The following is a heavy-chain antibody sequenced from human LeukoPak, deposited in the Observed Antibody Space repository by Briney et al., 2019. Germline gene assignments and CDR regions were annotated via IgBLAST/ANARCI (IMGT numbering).Heavy chain of an antibody. CDR3: AREVGGTNFDY. CDR1: GYTFTTYA. Sequence: ASVKVSCKASGYTFTTYATNWVRQAPGQGLEWMGWISGYNSNTNYAQKFQGRVTMTTDTSTSTAYMELRSLRSDDTAVYYCAREVGGTNFDYWGQGTLVTVSS. CDR2: ISGYNSNT. V-gene: IGHV1-18*01. D-gene: IGHD1-26*01. J-gene: IGHJ4*02.